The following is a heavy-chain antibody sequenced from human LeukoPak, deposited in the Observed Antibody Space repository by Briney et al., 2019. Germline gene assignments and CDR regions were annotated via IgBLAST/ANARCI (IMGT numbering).Heavy chain of an antibody. CDR3: ARDDYGDSKGRFDP. J-gene: IGHJ5*02. D-gene: IGHD4-17*01. Sequence: ASVRVSFKDSGYTFNNYGITWVRQAPGQGREWMGWISVYNGNTNYVQKLQGRLAMTTHTSTSTAYMELRSLRSDDTAVYYCARDDYGDSKGRFDPWGQGTLVTVSS. CDR2: ISVYNGNT. V-gene: IGHV1-18*01. CDR1: GYTFNNYG.